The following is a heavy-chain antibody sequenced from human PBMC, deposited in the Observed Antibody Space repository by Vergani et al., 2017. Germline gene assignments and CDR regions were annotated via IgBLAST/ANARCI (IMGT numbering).Heavy chain of an antibody. J-gene: IGHJ5*02. CDR3: ARLFLSMLTGYKYLDP. Sequence: EVQLVESGGGLVQPGGSLRLSCAASGFTFSSYWMSWVRQAPGKGLEWVANIKQDGSEKYYVDSVKGRFTISRDNAKNSLYLQMNSLRSEDTAVYYCARLFLSMLTGYKYLDPWGQGTLVTVSS. V-gene: IGHV3-7*03. CDR2: IKQDGSEK. CDR1: GFTFSSYW. D-gene: IGHD3-9*01.